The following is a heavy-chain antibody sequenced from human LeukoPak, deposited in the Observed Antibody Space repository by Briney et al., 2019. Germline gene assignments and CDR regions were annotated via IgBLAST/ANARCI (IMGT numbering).Heavy chain of an antibody. V-gene: IGHV3-30*18. CDR2: ISYDGNDK. Sequence: GGSLSLSCAASGFIFSNYGMFWVRQTPGKGLEWVAIISYDGNDKYYADSVKGRFTISRDNSKNMLYLQMSSLRAEDTAVYYCAKGVDIVVVRTAGDYWGQGTLVTVSS. J-gene: IGHJ4*02. D-gene: IGHD2-2*01. CDR1: GFIFSNYG. CDR3: AKGVDIVVVRTAGDY.